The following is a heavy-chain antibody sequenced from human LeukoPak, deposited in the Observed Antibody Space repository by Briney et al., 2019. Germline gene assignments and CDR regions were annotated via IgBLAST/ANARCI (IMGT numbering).Heavy chain of an antibody. V-gene: IGHV3-30*18. D-gene: IGHD3-22*01. CDR2: ISYDGSNK. Sequence: GGSLRLSCAASGFTFSSYGMHWVRQAPGKGLEWVAVISYDGSNKYYADSVKGRFTISRDNSKNTLYLQMNSLRAEDTAVYYCAKATKSIVVDNYFDYWGQGALVTVSS. CDR3: AKATKSIVVDNYFDY. J-gene: IGHJ4*02. CDR1: GFTFSSYG.